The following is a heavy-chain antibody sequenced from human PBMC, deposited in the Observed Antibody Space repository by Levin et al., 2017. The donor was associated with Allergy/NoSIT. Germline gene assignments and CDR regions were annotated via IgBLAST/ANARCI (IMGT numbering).Heavy chain of an antibody. V-gene: IGHV4-39*07. Sequence: SCTVSGGSISSSSYYWGWIRQPPGKGLEWIGSIYYSGSTYYNPSLKSRVTISVDTSKNQFSLKLSSVTAADTAVYYCARGYDFWSGDISWFDPWGQGTLVTVSS. CDR2: IYYSGST. J-gene: IGHJ5*02. CDR1: GGSISSSSYY. D-gene: IGHD3-3*01. CDR3: ARGYDFWSGDISWFDP.